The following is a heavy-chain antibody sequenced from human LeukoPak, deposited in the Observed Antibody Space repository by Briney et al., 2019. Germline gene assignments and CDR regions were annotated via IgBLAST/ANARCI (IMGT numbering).Heavy chain of an antibody. CDR2: IKQDGSEK. CDR3: ARWAGGHYDY. Sequence: GGSLRLSCAASGFTFSSYEMNWVRQAPGKGLEWVANIKQDGSEKYYLDSVKGRFTISRDNGNNSMYLQMNSLRAEDAAVYYCARWAGGHYDYWGQGTLVTVSS. CDR1: GFTFSSYE. J-gene: IGHJ4*02. V-gene: IGHV3-7*01. D-gene: IGHD1-26*01.